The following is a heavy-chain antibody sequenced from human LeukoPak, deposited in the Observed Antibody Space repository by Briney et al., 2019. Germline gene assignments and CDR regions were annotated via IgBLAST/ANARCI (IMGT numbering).Heavy chain of an antibody. CDR3: ARRRVVPAARGEVGINDY. CDR2: INHSGST. D-gene: IGHD2-2*01. CDR1: GGSFSGYY. V-gene: IGHV4-34*01. Sequence: SETLSLTCAVYGGSFSGYYWSWIRQPPGKGLEWIGEINHSGSTNYNPSLKSRVTISVDTSKNQFSLKLSSVTAADTAVYYCARRRVVPAARGEVGINDYWGQGTLVTVSS. J-gene: IGHJ4*02.